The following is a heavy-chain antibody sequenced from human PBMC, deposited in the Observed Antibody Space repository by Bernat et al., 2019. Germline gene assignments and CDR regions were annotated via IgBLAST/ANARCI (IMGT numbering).Heavy chain of an antibody. J-gene: IGHJ4*02. D-gene: IGHD3-3*01. Sequence: QVQLVQSGAEVKKPGASVKVSCKASGYTFTSYYMHWVRQAPGQGLEWMGIINPSGGSTSYAQKFQGRVTMTRDTSTSTVYMELSSLRSEDTAVYYCARDAITILQPPTFDYWGQGTLVTVSS. V-gene: IGHV1-46*01. CDR3: ARDAITILQPPTFDY. CDR1: GYTFTSYY. CDR2: INPSGGST.